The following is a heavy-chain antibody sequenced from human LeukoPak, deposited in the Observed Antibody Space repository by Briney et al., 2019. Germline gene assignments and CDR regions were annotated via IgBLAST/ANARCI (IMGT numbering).Heavy chain of an antibody. Sequence: SETLSLTCAVYGGSFSGYYWSWIRQPPGKGLEWIGEINHSGSTNYNPSLKSRVTISVDTSKNQFSLKLSSVTAADTAVYYCASPLPRSGTYAFDIWSQGTMVTVSS. CDR1: GGSFSGYY. V-gene: IGHV4-34*01. CDR2: INHSGST. J-gene: IGHJ3*02. CDR3: ASPLPRSGTYAFDI. D-gene: IGHD3-3*01.